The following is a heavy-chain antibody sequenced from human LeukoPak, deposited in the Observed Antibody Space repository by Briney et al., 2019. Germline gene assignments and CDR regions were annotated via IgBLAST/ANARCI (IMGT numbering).Heavy chain of an antibody. CDR2: ISGSGGST. CDR3: AKAGYCGGDCYFGFDI. V-gene: IGHV3-23*01. J-gene: IGHJ3*02. Sequence: GGSLRLSCAASGFTFSSYAMSWVRQAPGKGLEWVSAISGSGGSTYYADSVKGRFTISRDNSKNTLYLQMNSLRAEDTAVYYCAKAGYCGGDCYFGFDIRGQGTMVTVSS. CDR1: GFTFSSYA. D-gene: IGHD2-21*02.